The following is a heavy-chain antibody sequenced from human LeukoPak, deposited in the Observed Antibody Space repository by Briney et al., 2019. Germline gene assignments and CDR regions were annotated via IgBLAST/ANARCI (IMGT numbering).Heavy chain of an antibody. CDR3: AREKWGLPNFDYYYGMDV. V-gene: IGHV4-59*01. CDR2: IYYSGST. CDR1: GGSISSYY. Sequence: SETLSLTCTVSGGSISSYYWSWIRQPPGKGLEWIGYIYYSGSTNYNPSLKSRVTISVDTSKNQFSLKLSSVTAADTAVYYCAREKWGLPNFDYYYGMDVWGQGTTVTVSS. D-gene: IGHD1-26*01. J-gene: IGHJ6*02.